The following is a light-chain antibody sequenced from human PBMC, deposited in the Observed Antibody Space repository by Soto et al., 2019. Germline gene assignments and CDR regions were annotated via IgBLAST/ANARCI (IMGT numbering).Light chain of an antibody. Sequence: EVVMTQSPVTLSVSPGDTATLSCRSSQSVGRNLAWYQQKPGQAPRLLMYGVSSRATGIPDRFTGSGSGADFALTISRLQSEDFAVYFCQQYNNWPPVTFGPGTKVDIK. CDR1: QSVGRN. J-gene: IGKJ3*01. CDR2: GVS. V-gene: IGKV3D-15*01. CDR3: QQYNNWPPVT.